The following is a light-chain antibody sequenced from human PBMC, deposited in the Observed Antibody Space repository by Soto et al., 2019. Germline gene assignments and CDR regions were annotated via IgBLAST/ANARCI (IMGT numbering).Light chain of an antibody. CDR1: QSISSW. V-gene: IGKV1-5*03. CDR2: KAS. Sequence: DIHVTPSPSTLSASEGDIVTITCRASQSISSWLAWYQQKPGKAPKLLIYKASSLESGVPSRFSGSGSGTEFTLTISSLQPDDFATYYCQQYKSDSRTFGQCTKG. J-gene: IGKJ1*01. CDR3: QQYKSDSRT.